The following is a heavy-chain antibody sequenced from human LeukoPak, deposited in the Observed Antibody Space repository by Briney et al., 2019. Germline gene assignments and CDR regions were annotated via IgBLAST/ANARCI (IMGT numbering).Heavy chain of an antibody. Sequence: SETLSLTCTVSGGSISSYYWSWIRQPPGKGLEWIGYIYYSGSTNYNPSLKSRVTISVDTSKNQFSLKLSSVTAADTAVYYCARGNGRSALSGMDVWGQGTTVTVSS. CDR2: IYYSGST. D-gene: IGHD4-17*01. V-gene: IGHV4-59*01. CDR3: ARGNGRSALSGMDV. J-gene: IGHJ6*02. CDR1: GGSISSYY.